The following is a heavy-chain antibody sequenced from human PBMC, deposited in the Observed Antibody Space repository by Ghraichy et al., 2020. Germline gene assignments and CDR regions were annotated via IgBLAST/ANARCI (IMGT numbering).Heavy chain of an antibody. CDR1: GFTFSNYV. V-gene: IGHV3-23*01. D-gene: IGHD7-27*01. Sequence: GGSLRLSCVASGFTFSNYVMNWVRQAPGKGLEWVSTISAGGDGTWYADSVKGRFTISRDDSKSTLYLHMNSLRADDTAVYYCATGAANWGFFDYWFQETLVTVSS. J-gene: IGHJ4*02. CDR2: ISAGGDGT. CDR3: ATGAANWGFFDY.